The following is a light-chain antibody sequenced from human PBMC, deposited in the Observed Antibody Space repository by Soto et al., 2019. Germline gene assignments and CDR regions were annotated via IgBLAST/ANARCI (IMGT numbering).Light chain of an antibody. Sequence: QAVVTQEPSLTVSPGGTVTLTCGSSTGAVTSGHYPYWFQQKPGQAPRTLIYDTSNKHSWTPARFSGSLLGRKAALTLSGAQPEDEAEYYCFPAYSGVVVFGGGTKLTVL. CDR3: FPAYSGVVV. CDR2: DTS. CDR1: TGAVTSGHY. J-gene: IGLJ2*01. V-gene: IGLV7-46*01.